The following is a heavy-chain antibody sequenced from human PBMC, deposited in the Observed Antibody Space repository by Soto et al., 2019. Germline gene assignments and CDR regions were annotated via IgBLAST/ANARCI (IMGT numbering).Heavy chain of an antibody. CDR1: GGSISSSSYY. V-gene: IGHV4-39*01. J-gene: IGHJ4*02. Sequence: QLQLQESGPGLVKPSETLSLTCTVSGGSISSSSYYWGWIRQPPGKGVEWIGSIYYSGSTYYNPSRTSPVTTSADTSKNQLSMRRSSATAADTAVYYCVRSVIAMVPEADGGQGTRVTVSS. CDR3: VRSVIAMVPEAD. D-gene: IGHD2-21*01. CDR2: IYYSGST.